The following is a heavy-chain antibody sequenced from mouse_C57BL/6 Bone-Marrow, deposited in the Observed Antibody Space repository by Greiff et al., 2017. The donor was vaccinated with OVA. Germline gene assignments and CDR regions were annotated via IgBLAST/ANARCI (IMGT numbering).Heavy chain of an antibody. Sequence: QVQLKESGAELVKPGASVKLSCKASGYTFTSYWMHWVKQRPGQGLEWIGMIHPNSGSTNYNEKFKSKATLTVDKSSSTAYMQLSSLTSEDSAVYYCARAVYGSSFHYWYFDVWGTGTTVTVSS. CDR2: IHPNSGST. D-gene: IGHD1-1*01. V-gene: IGHV1-64*01. CDR3: ARAVYGSSFHYWYFDV. J-gene: IGHJ1*03. CDR1: GYTFTSYW.